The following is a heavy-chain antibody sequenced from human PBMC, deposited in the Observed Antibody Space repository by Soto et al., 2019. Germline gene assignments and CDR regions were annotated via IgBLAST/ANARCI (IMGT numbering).Heavy chain of an antibody. D-gene: IGHD6-13*01. V-gene: IGHV4-34*01. CDR1: GGSFSGYY. CDR2: INHSGST. Sequence: PSETLSLTCAVYGGSFSGYYWTWIRQPPGKGLEWIGEINHSGSTNYNASLKSRVTISVDKSKNQFSLKLSSVTAADTAVYYCARGISSSWYLDYYYYYGMDVWGQGTTVTVSS. J-gene: IGHJ6*02. CDR3: ARGISSSWYLDYYYYYGMDV.